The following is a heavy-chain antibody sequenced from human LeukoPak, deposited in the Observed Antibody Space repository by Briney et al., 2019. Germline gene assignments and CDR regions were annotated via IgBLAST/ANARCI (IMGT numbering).Heavy chain of an antibody. Sequence: SETLSLTCTVSGGSMSSYYWSWIRQPPEKGLEGVGYIYYNGTTNYIPSLKSRVTISVDTSRNQFSLKLNSVTAADTAVYYCARQCCPAVAGTFFDFWGQGTPVTVSS. CDR1: GGSMSSYY. D-gene: IGHD6-19*01. V-gene: IGHV4-59*08. J-gene: IGHJ4*02. CDR3: ARQCCPAVAGTFFDF. CDR2: IYYNGTT.